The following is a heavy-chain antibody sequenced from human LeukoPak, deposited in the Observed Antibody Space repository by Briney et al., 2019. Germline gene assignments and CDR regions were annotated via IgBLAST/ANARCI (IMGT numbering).Heavy chain of an antibody. CDR1: GFTFSSYG. D-gene: IGHD3-22*01. CDR3: AKDGLRDYYDSSGYPGY. CDR2: IWYDGSNK. Sequence: GRSLRLSCAASGFTFSSYGMHWVRQAPGKGLEWVAVIWYDGSNKYYADSVKGRFTISRDNSKNALYLQMNSLRAEDTAVYYCAKDGLRDYYDSSGYPGYWGQGTLVTVSS. V-gene: IGHV3-33*06. J-gene: IGHJ4*02.